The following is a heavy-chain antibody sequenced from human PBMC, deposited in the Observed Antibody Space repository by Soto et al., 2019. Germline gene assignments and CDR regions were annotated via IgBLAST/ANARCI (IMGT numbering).Heavy chain of an antibody. J-gene: IGHJ6*03. CDR3: ARGVGGYDPKSYYCYYYMDV. CDR2: IYYSGST. V-gene: IGHV4-59*01. Sequence: PSQPLSLTCTVSGGSISSYYWSWIRQPPGKGLEWIGYIYYSGSTNYNPSLKSRVTISVDTSKNQFSLKLSSVTAADTAVYYCARGVGGYDPKSYYCYYYMDVWGKGTTVTVSS. D-gene: IGHD5-12*01. CDR1: GGSISSYY.